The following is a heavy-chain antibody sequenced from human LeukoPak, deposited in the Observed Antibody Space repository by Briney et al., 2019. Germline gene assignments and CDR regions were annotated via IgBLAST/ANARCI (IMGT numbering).Heavy chain of an antibody. Sequence: GASVKISCQASGYTFTSYGISWVRQAPGQGLEWMGWISAYNGNTNYAQKLQGRVTMTTDTSTSTAYMELRSLRSDDTAVYYCASIQLWEYFDYWGQGTLVTVSS. V-gene: IGHV1-18*01. J-gene: IGHJ4*02. D-gene: IGHD5-18*01. CDR3: ASIQLWEYFDY. CDR1: GYTFTSYG. CDR2: ISAYNGNT.